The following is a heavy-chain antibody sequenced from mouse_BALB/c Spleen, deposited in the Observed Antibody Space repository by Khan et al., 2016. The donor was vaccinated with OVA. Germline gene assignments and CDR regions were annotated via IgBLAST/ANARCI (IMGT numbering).Heavy chain of an antibody. Sequence: QIQLQQSGAELAKPGASVKISCKASGYTFTSYTLHWVKQRPGQGLEWIGYINPSTGYPKYNDEFKDRATLSAEKSSSTAYMQLGSLTSEDSAVYYCAGTKERWGQGTTLTVSS. CDR3: AGTKER. D-gene: IGHD1-3*01. CDR1: GYTFTSYT. J-gene: IGHJ2*01. CDR2: INPSTGYP. V-gene: IGHV1-4*01.